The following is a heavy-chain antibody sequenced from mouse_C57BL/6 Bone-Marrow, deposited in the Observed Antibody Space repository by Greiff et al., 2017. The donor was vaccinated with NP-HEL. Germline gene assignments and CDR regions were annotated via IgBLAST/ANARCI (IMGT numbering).Heavy chain of an antibody. J-gene: IGHJ3*01. CDR2: INPGSGGT. V-gene: IGHV1-54*01. CDR3: ARDGNYPWFAY. D-gene: IGHD2-1*01. CDR1: GYAFTNYL. Sequence: VQLQQSGAELVRPGTSVKVSCKASGYAFTNYLIEWVKQRPGQGLEWIGVINPGSGGTNYNEKFKGKATLTADKSSSTAYMQLSSLTSEDSAVYFCARDGNYPWFAYWGQGTLVTVSA.